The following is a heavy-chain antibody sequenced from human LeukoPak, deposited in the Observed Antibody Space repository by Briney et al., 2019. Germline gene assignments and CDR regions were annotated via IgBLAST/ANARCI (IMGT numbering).Heavy chain of an antibody. V-gene: IGHV5-51*01. J-gene: IGHJ4*02. CDR1: GYSFTNYW. CDR3: ARVNGGETAFDY. D-gene: IGHD4-23*01. CDR2: IYPGDSET. Sequence: GESLKISCKGSGYSFTNYWIGWVRQMPGKGLEWMGIIYPGDSETKYSPSFQGQVTISVDKSISTAYLQWSSLKASGTAMYYCARVNGGETAFDYWGQGTLVTVSS.